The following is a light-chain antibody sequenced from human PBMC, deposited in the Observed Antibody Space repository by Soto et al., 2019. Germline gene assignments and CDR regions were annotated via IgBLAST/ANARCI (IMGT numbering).Light chain of an antibody. CDR2: DAS. V-gene: IGKV1-13*02. CDR3: QQVNSYPFT. Sequence: AIQLTQSLSSLAASTGDRVTITCRASQGIASGLAWYQQKPGKAPKLLIHDASSLESGVPSRFSGSGSGTDFTLTISSLQPEDFATYHCQQVNSYPFTFGGGTKLEI. J-gene: IGKJ2*01. CDR1: QGIASG.